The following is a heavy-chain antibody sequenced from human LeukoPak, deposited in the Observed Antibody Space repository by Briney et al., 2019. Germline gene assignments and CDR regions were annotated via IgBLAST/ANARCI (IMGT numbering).Heavy chain of an antibody. J-gene: IGHJ4*02. D-gene: IGHD2-2*01. CDR3: AKCPRYQPYYFDY. V-gene: IGHV3-23*01. CDR1: GFTFSSYA. Sequence: PGGSLRLSCAASGFTFSSYAMSWVRQAPRKGLEWVSAISGSGGSTYYADSVKGRFTISRDNSKNTLYLQMNSLRAEDTAVYYCAKCPRYQPYYFDYWGQGTLVTVSS. CDR2: ISGSGGST.